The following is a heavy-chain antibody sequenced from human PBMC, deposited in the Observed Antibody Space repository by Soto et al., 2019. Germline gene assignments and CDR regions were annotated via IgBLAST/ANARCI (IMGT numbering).Heavy chain of an antibody. J-gene: IGHJ4*02. Sequence: GGSLRLSCAASGFTFSNYAMSWVRQAPGKGLEWVSAISGSGGSTYYADSVKGRFTISRDNSKNTLYLQMNSLRAEDTAVYYCAKDAIGYCISTSCYSFDYWGQGTLVTVSS. D-gene: IGHD2-2*01. CDR1: GFTFSNYA. CDR3: AKDAIGYCISTSCYSFDY. V-gene: IGHV3-23*01. CDR2: ISGSGGST.